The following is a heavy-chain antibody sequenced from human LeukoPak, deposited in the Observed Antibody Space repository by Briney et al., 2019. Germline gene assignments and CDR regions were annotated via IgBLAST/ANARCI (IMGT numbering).Heavy chain of an antibody. CDR1: GGSISSYY. CDR3: ARRTAATPRGGYFQH. V-gene: IGHV4-4*07. D-gene: IGHD2-15*01. Sequence: SETLSLTCTVSGGSISSYYWSWIRQPAGKGLEWIGRIYTSGSTNYNPSLKSRVTISVDTSKNQFSLKLSSVTAADTAVYYCARRTAATPRGGYFQHWGQGTLVTVSS. J-gene: IGHJ1*01. CDR2: IYTSGST.